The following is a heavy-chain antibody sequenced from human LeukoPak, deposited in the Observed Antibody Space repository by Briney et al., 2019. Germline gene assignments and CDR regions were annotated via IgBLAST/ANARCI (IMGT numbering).Heavy chain of an antibody. CDR2: ISWNSGSI. V-gene: IGHV3-9*01. J-gene: IGHJ6*02. D-gene: IGHD3-9*01. Sequence: GGSLRLSCAASGFTFSSYWMHWVRQAPGKGLEWVSGISWNSGSIGYADSVKGRFTISRDNAKNSLYLQMNSLRAEDTALYYCAKGGVYDILTGYPGGDYYGMDVWGQGTTVTVSS. CDR3: AKGGVYDILTGYPGGDYYGMDV. CDR1: GFTFSSYW.